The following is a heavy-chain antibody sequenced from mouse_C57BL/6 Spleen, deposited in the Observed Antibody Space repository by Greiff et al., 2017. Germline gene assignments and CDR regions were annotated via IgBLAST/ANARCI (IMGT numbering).Heavy chain of an antibody. CDR2: INPSTGGT. CDR1: GYSFTGYY. J-gene: IGHJ4*01. V-gene: IGHV1-42*01. Sequence: VQLQQSGPELVKPGASVKISCKASGYSFTGYYMNWVKQSPDKSLEWIGEINPSTGGTTYNQKFKAKATLTVDKSSSTAYMQLKSLTSEDSAVYYCARFPRGSSPYYAMDYWGQGTSVTVSS. CDR3: ARFPRGSSPYYAMDY. D-gene: IGHD1-1*01.